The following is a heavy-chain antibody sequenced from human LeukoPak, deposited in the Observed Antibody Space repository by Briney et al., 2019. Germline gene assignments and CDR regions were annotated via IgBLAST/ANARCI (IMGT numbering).Heavy chain of an antibody. J-gene: IGHJ3*02. V-gene: IGHV1-8*01. Sequence: ASVKVSCKASGYTFTSYDINWVRQATGQGLEWMGWMNPNSGNTGYAQKFQGRVTITRNTSISTAYMELSSLRAEDTAVYYCAKMGLTTVTNGDAFDIWGQGTMVTVSS. D-gene: IGHD4-17*01. CDR3: AKMGLTTVTNGDAFDI. CDR1: GYTFTSYD. CDR2: MNPNSGNT.